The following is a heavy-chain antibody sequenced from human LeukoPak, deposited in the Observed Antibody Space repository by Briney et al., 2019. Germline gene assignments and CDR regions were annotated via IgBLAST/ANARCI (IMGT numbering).Heavy chain of an antibody. CDR1: GFTFSSYA. CDR2: ISYDGSNK. CDR3: ARVKAVAGRVDYYYYVMDV. Sequence: GGSLRLSCAASGFTFSSYAMHWVRQAPGKGLEWVAVISYDGSNKYYADSVKGRFTISRDNSKNTLYLQMNSLRPEDTAVYCCARVKAVAGRVDYYYYVMDVWGQGTTVTVSS. J-gene: IGHJ6*02. V-gene: IGHV3-30-3*01. D-gene: IGHD6-19*01.